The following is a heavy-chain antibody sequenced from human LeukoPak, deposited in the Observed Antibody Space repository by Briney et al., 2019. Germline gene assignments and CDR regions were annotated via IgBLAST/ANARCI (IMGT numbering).Heavy chain of an antibody. V-gene: IGHV1-69*02. J-gene: IGHJ4*02. D-gene: IGHD2-2*02. Sequence: ASVKASCKASGGTFSSYTISWVRQAPGQGLEWMGRIIPILGIANYAQKFQGRVTITADKSTSTAYMELSSLRSEDTAVYYCARGPDCSSTSCYTEAFDYWGQGTLVTVSS. CDR3: ARGPDCSSTSCYTEAFDY. CDR2: IIPILGIA. CDR1: GGTFSSYT.